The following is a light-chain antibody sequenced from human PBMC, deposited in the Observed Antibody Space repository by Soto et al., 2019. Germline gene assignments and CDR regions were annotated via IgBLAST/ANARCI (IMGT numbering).Light chain of an antibody. CDR1: SSDVGGYNY. V-gene: IGLV2-8*01. J-gene: IGLJ1*01. Sequence: QSALTQPPSASWSPVQSVTIACTGTSSDVGGYNYVSWYQQHPGKAPKLIIYEVRERPSGVPDRFSGSKSGNTASLTVSGLQAEDEADYYCSSYAGSEKYVFGTGNKVT. CDR2: EVR. CDR3: SSYAGSEKYV.